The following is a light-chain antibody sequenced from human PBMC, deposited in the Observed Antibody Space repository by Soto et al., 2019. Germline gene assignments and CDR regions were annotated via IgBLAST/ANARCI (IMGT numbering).Light chain of an antibody. J-gene: IGKJ1*01. V-gene: IGKV3-20*01. Sequence: IVLTQSPDTLSLSPGERATLSCRASQDVASTYLAWYQQNPGQAPRLLIYGASGRAAGVAERFSGSGSGTDFTLTISSLQAEDVAVYYCQQYYSTQWTFGQGTKVEIK. CDR1: QDVASTY. CDR3: QQYYSTQWT. CDR2: GAS.